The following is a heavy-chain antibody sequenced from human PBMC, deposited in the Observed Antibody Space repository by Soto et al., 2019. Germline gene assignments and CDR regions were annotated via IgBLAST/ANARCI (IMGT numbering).Heavy chain of an antibody. V-gene: IGHV4-34*01. CDR1: GGSFSGYY. Sequence: PSDTLSLTCAVYGGSFSGYYWSWIRQPPGKGLEWIGEINHSGSTNYSPSLKSRVTISVDTSKNQFSLKLSSVTAADTAVYYCARGPTYYDFWSGYSADAFDIWVQGTMVT. CDR3: ARGPTYYDFWSGYSADAFDI. D-gene: IGHD3-3*01. J-gene: IGHJ3*02. CDR2: INHSGST.